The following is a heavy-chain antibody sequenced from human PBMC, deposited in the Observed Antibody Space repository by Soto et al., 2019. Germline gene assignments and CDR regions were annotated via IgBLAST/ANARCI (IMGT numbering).Heavy chain of an antibody. Sequence: GGSLRLSCTASGFTFGDYAMSWFRQAPGKGLEWVGFIRSKAYGGTTEYAASVKGRFTISRDDSKSIAYLQMNSLKTEDTAVYYCTRLDEAAAAQNFDYWGQGTLVTVSS. J-gene: IGHJ4*02. CDR2: IRSKAYGGTT. V-gene: IGHV3-49*03. D-gene: IGHD6-13*01. CDR3: TRLDEAAAAQNFDY. CDR1: GFTFGDYA.